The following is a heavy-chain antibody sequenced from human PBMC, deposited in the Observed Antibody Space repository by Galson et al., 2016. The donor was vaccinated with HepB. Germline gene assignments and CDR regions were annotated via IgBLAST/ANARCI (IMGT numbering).Heavy chain of an antibody. CDR3: AASLGGSGSFPRWFDP. Sequence: SLRLSCAASEFTFGSYAMSWVRQAPGKGLDWVSAISANSISTYYADSVKGRFTISRDNSKNTLYLQMDSLSDDDTAVYYCAASLGGSGSFPRWFDPWGQGTLVTVSS. CDR1: EFTFGSYA. CDR2: ISANSIST. J-gene: IGHJ5*02. D-gene: IGHD3-10*01. V-gene: IGHV3-23*01.